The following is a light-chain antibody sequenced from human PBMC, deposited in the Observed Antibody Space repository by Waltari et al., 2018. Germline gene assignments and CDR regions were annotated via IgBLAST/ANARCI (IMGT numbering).Light chain of an antibody. V-gene: IGKV1-NL1*01. CDR1: QAISNS. CDR3: QHYYNASCT. CDR2: SAS. J-gene: IGKJ3*01. Sequence: IHMTQSPSSLSASLGDRVTITCRASQAISNSLAWYQQRPGKAPKLLLYSASKLETGVPSRFSGSGSGTDYTLTISSLQPEDFATYYCQHYYNASCTFGPGTKVDVK.